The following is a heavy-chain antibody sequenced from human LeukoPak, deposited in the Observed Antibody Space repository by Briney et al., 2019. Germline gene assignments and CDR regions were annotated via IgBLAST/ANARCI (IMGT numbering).Heavy chain of an antibody. D-gene: IGHD4-11*01. CDR2: IYPGDSDT. V-gene: IGHV5-51*01. CDR1: GYSFTSYW. CDR3: DRRVPCYGFDRGHSAMGIRRRYVTTPARFDY. J-gene: IGHJ4*02. Sequence: GESLKISCKGSGYSFTSYWIGWVRQMPGKGLEWMGIIYPGDSDTRYSPSFQGQVTISADKSISAAYLQWSGLKASDTAMYYWDRRVPCYGFDRGHSAMGIRRRYVTTPARFDYWGQGTLVTVSS.